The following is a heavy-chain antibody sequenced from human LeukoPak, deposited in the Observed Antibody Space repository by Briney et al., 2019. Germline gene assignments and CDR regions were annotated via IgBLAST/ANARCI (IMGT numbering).Heavy chain of an antibody. Sequence: SQTLSLTCTVSGGSISSGGYYWSWIRQHPGKGLEWIGYIYYSGSTNYNPSLKSRVTISVDTSKNQFSLKLSSVTAADTAVYYCAREKSSGWYRRWFDYWGQGTLVTVSS. J-gene: IGHJ4*02. D-gene: IGHD6-19*01. CDR1: GGSISSGGYY. V-gene: IGHV4-31*03. CDR2: IYYSGST. CDR3: AREKSSGWYRRWFDY.